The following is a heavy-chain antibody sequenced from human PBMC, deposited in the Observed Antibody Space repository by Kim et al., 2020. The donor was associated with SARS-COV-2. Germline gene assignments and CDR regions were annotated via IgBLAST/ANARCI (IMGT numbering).Heavy chain of an antibody. CDR3: TTAIVVVPAAKKTFDY. CDR2: IKSKTDGGTT. J-gene: IGHJ4*02. D-gene: IGHD2-2*01. V-gene: IGHV3-15*01. Sequence: GGSLRLSCATSGFTFSNAWMSWVRQAPGKGLEWVGRIKSKTDGGTTDYAAPVKGRFTISRDDSKNTLYLQMNSLKTEDTAVYYCTTAIVVVPAAKKTFDYWGQGTLVTVSS. CDR1: GFTFSNAW.